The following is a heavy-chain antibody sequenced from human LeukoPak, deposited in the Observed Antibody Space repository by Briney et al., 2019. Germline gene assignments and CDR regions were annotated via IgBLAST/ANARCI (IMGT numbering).Heavy chain of an antibody. V-gene: IGHV3-23*01. CDR3: AKDSTDVRFLEWLLSI. D-gene: IGHD3-3*01. Sequence: PGGSLRLSCAASGFTFSSYAMSWVRQAPGKGLEWVSAISGSGGSTYYAGSVKGRFTISRDNSKNTLYLQMNSLRAEDTAVYYCAKDSTDVRFLEWLLSIWGQGTMVTVSS. CDR1: GFTFSSYA. J-gene: IGHJ3*02. CDR2: ISGSGGST.